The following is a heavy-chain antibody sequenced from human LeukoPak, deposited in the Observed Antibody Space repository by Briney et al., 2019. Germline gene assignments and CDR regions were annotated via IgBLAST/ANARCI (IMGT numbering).Heavy chain of an antibody. Sequence: SQTLSLTCTVLGGSISSGSYYGSSSRQPNAKGLEWIGRIYTIVRTTSNPSLKSQVTISVDASKNQFSLKLSSVTAADTAVYYCAREGRCSGGSCYTPPIGVDYWGQGTLVTVSS. CDR2: IYTIVRT. CDR1: GGSISSGSYY. V-gene: IGHV4-61*02. D-gene: IGHD2-15*01. J-gene: IGHJ4*02. CDR3: AREGRCSGGSCYTPPIGVDY.